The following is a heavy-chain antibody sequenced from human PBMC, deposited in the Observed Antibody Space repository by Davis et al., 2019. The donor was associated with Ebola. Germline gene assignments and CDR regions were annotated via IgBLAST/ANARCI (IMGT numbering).Heavy chain of an antibody. Sequence: AASVTVSCKASAYTFTSYGISWVRHAPGQGLEWMGWISAYNGNTNYAQKLQGRVTMTTDTSTSTAYMELRSLRPDDTAVYYCARDDRYSSGWYNYWGQGTLVTVSS. CDR3: ARDDRYSSGWYNY. D-gene: IGHD6-19*01. V-gene: IGHV1-18*01. CDR2: ISAYNGNT. J-gene: IGHJ4*02. CDR1: AYTFTSYG.